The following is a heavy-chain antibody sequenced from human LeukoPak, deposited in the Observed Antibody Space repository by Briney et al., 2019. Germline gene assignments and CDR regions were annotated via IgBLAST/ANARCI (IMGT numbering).Heavy chain of an antibody. Sequence: PGGSLRLSCAASGFTFSSYSMNWVRQAPGKGLEWVSSISSSSSYIYYADSVKGRFTISRDNAKNSLYLQMNSLRAEDTAVYYCAVGDPPDPYYYDSSGYLHPFDYWGQGTLVTVSS. D-gene: IGHD3-22*01. CDR1: GFTFSSYS. J-gene: IGHJ4*02. V-gene: IGHV3-21*01. CDR3: AVGDPPDPYYYDSSGYLHPFDY. CDR2: ISSSSSYI.